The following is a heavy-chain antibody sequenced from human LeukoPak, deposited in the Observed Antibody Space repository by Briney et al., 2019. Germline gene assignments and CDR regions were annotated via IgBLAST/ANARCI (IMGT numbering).Heavy chain of an antibody. Sequence: GGSLRLSCAATGFTFSSYEMNWVRQAPGKGLEWVSYISSSGSTIYYADSVKGRFTISRDNAKNSLYLQMNSLRAEDTAVYYCAKDLHYGSADYWGQGTLVTVSS. CDR2: ISSSGSTI. CDR1: GFTFSSYE. D-gene: IGHD3-10*01. CDR3: AKDLHYGSADY. V-gene: IGHV3-48*03. J-gene: IGHJ4*02.